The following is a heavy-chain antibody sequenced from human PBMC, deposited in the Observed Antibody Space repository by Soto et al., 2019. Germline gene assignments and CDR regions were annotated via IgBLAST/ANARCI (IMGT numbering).Heavy chain of an antibody. CDR3: AKDSVVVPAAGDWFDP. Sequence: EVQLLESGGGLVQPGGSLRLSCAASGFTFSTYAMTWVRQAPGKWLECVSAISGSSGSTYYADSVKGRFTISRDNSKDTRYLQMHSLRAEDTAVYFCAKDSVVVPAAGDWFDPWGQGTLVTVSS. D-gene: IGHD2-2*01. CDR2: ISGSSGST. V-gene: IGHV3-23*01. CDR1: GFTFSTYA. J-gene: IGHJ5*02.